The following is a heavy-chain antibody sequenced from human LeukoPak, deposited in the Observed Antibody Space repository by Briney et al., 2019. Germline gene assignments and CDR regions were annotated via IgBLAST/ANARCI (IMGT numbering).Heavy chain of an antibody. Sequence: GESLKISCKGSGYIFTNYWIGWVRQMPGKGLEWMGIIFPGDSDTRYSPSFQGQVTISVDKSISTAYLQWSSLKASDTAMYYCARRPVAGTGAAAFDIWGQGTMVTVSS. CDR2: IFPGDSDT. CDR1: GYIFTNYW. CDR3: ARRPVAGTGAAAFDI. D-gene: IGHD6-19*01. V-gene: IGHV5-51*01. J-gene: IGHJ3*02.